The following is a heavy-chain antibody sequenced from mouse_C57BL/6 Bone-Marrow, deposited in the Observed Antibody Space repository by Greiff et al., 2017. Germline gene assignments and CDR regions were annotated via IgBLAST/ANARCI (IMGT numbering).Heavy chain of an antibody. D-gene: IGHD4-1*01. CDR3: ARSKDWDSWFAY. Sequence: VQLQQSGAELVRPGASVKVSCKASGYAFTNYLIEWVKQRPGQGLEWIGVINPGSGGTNYNEKFKCKATLTADKSSSTAYMQLSSLTSEDSAVYFCARSKDWDSWFAYWGRGTRVTVSA. CDR2: INPGSGGT. J-gene: IGHJ3*01. V-gene: IGHV1-54*01. CDR1: GYAFTNYL.